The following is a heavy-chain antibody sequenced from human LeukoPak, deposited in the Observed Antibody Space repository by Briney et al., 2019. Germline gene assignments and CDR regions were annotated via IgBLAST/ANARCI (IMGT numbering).Heavy chain of an antibody. CDR2: INWNGGST. J-gene: IGHJ4*02. CDR3: ARAQTYGDSRLLLDY. D-gene: IGHD2-21*02. CDR1: GFSFSSYA. V-gene: IGHV3-20*04. Sequence: GGSLRLSCATSGFSFSSYAMSWARQAPGKGLEWVSGINWNGGSTGYADSVEGRFTISRDNAKNSQYLQMNSLRVEDTALYYCARAQTYGDSRLLLDYWGQGTLVTVSS.